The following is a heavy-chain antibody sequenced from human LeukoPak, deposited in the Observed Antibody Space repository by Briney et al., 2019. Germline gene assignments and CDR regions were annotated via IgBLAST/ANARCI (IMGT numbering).Heavy chain of an antibody. CDR3: ARHSHGSGYRYSDY. J-gene: IGHJ4*02. V-gene: IGHV4-4*02. CDR1: GGSISNTNW. Sequence: SGTLSLTCGVSGGSISNTNWWTWVRQPPGKGLEWIGSIYYSGSTYYKASLKSRVTISVDTSKNQFSLKLSSVTAADTAVYYCARHSHGSGYRYSDYWGQGTLVTVSS. D-gene: IGHD3-22*01. CDR2: IYYSGST.